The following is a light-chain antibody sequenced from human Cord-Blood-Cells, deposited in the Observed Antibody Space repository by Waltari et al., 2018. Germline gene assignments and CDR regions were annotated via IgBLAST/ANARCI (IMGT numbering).Light chain of an antibody. CDR1: SSDVGSYNL. Sequence: QSALTQPASVSGSPGQSITISCTGTSSDVGSYNLVSWYQQHPGKAPKLMIYEGSKRPAGVSNRCWGSKSGNTASLKISGLQAEDEADYYCCSYAGSSTVFGGGTKLTVL. CDR3: CSYAGSSTV. V-gene: IGLV2-23*01. J-gene: IGLJ2*01. CDR2: EGS.